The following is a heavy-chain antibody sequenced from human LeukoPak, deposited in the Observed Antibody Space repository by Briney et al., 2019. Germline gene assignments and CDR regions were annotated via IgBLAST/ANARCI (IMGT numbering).Heavy chain of an antibody. J-gene: IGHJ4*02. D-gene: IGHD1-14*01. Sequence: SETLSLTCTVSGVSISSYNWSWIRQPPGKGLEWIGYIYYSGSTNYNPSLKSRVTISVDTSKNQFSLKLSAVTAADTAVYYCASRNLRDKGAFDYWGQGTLVTVSS. CDR2: IYYSGST. CDR3: ASRNLRDKGAFDY. CDR1: GVSISSYN. V-gene: IGHV4-59*01.